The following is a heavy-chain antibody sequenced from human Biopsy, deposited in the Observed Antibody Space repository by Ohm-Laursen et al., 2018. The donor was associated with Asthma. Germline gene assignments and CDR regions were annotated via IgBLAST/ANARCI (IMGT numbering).Heavy chain of an antibody. J-gene: IGHJ4*02. Sequence: SLRLSCTASGFAVSRDHMFWVRQAPGKGLEWVSVIYGGGTSHTADSVRGRFTISRDYSQNTLYLQMHSLRAEDTAVYYCARGDSSNWSHYYFDYWGQGTLVTVSS. CDR2: IYGGGTS. CDR1: GFAVSRDH. V-gene: IGHV3-53*01. CDR3: ARGDSSNWSHYYFDY. D-gene: IGHD3-22*01.